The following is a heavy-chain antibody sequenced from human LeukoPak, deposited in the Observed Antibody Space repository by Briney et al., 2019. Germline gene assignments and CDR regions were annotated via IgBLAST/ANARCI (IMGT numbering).Heavy chain of an antibody. V-gene: IGHV3-23*01. CDR2: IGGIGANT. CDR3: AKDHDYYDSSAPGC. Sequence: GGSLRLSCAASGFTFSSYAMSWVRQAPGKGLEWVSSIGGIGANTYYADSVKGRFTISRDNSKNTLYLQMNSLRAEDTAVYYCAKDHDYYDSSAPGCWGQGTLVTVSS. D-gene: IGHD3-22*01. CDR1: GFTFSSYA. J-gene: IGHJ4*02.